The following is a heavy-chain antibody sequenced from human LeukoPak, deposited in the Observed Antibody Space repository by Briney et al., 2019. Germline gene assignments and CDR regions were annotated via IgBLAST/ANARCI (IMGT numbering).Heavy chain of an antibody. CDR2: IQQDGSEK. Sequence: GGSLRLSCVASGFTISNYNMNWVRQAPGKGLEWVANIQQDGSEKYYVDSVKGRFTISRDNAKNSLYLQMNSLRAKDTAVYYCAKLILTGYFGFDYWGQGTLVTVSS. V-gene: IGHV3-7*01. J-gene: IGHJ4*02. CDR1: GFTISNYN. D-gene: IGHD3-9*01. CDR3: AKLILTGYFGFDY.